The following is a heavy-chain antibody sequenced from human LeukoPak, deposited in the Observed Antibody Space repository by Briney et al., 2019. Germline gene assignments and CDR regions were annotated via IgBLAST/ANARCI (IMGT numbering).Heavy chain of an antibody. CDR3: VRGITGYSSGWPYFDF. J-gene: IGHJ4*02. V-gene: IGHV1-46*01. Sequence: ASVKVSCKASGYTFTSYYMHWVRQAPGQGLEWMGMIIPSRDSTNYAQRFQGRVTMTRDTSTSTVYMELSSLTSEDTAVYYCVRGITGYSSGWPYFDFWGQGTLVTVSP. CDR1: GYTFTSYY. D-gene: IGHD6-19*01. CDR2: IIPSRDST.